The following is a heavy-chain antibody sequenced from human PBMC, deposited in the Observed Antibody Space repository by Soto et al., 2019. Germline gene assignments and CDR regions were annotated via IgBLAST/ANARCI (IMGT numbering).Heavy chain of an antibody. Sequence: QLQLQESGSGQVKPSQTLSLTCAVSGGSIITGDFSWNWIRQPPGKGLEWVGYIYHEGSTYYNPSLKGRATRSVDRSKNYFSLKLSSVTAADTGVYFCARGRSTSGYPNFDPWGQGTLVTVSS. CDR1: GGSIITGDFS. CDR3: ARGRSTSGYPNFDP. J-gene: IGHJ5*02. D-gene: IGHD3-22*01. CDR2: IYHEGST. V-gene: IGHV4-30-2*01.